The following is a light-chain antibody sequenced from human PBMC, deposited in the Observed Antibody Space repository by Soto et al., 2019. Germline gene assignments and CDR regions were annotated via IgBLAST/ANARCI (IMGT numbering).Light chain of an antibody. Sequence: DIQMTQSPSTLSASVGDRVTITYRASQSISSWLAWYQQKPGKAPNLLIYKASSLESGVPSRFSGSGSGTEFTLTVSSLQPDDFATYYYQEYDSYPPTFGGGTKVDI. CDR1: QSISSW. V-gene: IGKV1-5*03. J-gene: IGKJ4*01. CDR2: KAS. CDR3: QEYDSYPPT.